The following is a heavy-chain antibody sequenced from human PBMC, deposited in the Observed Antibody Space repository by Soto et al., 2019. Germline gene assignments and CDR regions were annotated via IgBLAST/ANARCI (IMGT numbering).Heavy chain of an antibody. D-gene: IGHD3-16*02. J-gene: IGHJ6*02. CDR3: ARWPQPRYTADPYAVDV. CDR1: GGTFSSSG. V-gene: IGHV1-69*11. CDR2: IVPSLDTT. Sequence: QVHLVQSGTEVKKPGSSVKVSCKASGGTFSSSGFSWVRQAPGQGLEWMGMIVPSLDTTNYAQKFQARVTITADEVTSTAYMALRSRRSEYTAVYYCARWPQPRYTADPYAVDVWGQGTRVIVSS.